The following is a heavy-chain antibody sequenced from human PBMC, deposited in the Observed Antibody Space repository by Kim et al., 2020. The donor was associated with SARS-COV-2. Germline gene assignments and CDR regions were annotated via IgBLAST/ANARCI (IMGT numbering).Heavy chain of an antibody. D-gene: IGHD3-22*01. V-gene: IGHV1-46*01. CDR1: GYTFTTYY. J-gene: IGHJ4*02. Sequence: ASVKVSCKASGYTFTTYYIHWVRQGPGQGLEWMGKINPTGGSTNYAQKFQGRVSMTRDTSSSTVYMELSSLTSEDTAVYYCARGKDSSGYYLGSHPEMYTDWGQGTLVIVSS. CDR3: ARGKDSSGYYLGSHPEMYTD. CDR2: INPTGGST.